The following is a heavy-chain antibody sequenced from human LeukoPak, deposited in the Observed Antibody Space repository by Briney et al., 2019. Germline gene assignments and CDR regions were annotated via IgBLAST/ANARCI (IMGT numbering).Heavy chain of an antibody. CDR2: VYFSGST. CDR3: ARVPLYWQDPFDF. V-gene: IGHV4-39*06. J-gene: IGHJ4*02. CDR1: GGSISSNSHY. D-gene: IGHD2-8*02. Sequence: PSETLSLTCTVSGGSISSNSHYWGWIRQPPGRGLEWIGTVYFSGSTYYNPSFKSRVPISADTSKSQFALELASVTAADTAIYYCARVPLYWQDPFDFWGQGTLVTVSS.